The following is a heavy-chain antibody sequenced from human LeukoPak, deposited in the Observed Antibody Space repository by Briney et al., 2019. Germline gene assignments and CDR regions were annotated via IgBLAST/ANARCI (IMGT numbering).Heavy chain of an antibody. J-gene: IGHJ6*03. V-gene: IGHV4-59*01. CDR3: ARGGPPGYYYDYYMDV. CDR2: IYYSGST. Sequence: PSETLSLTCTVSGGSISSYYWSWIRQTPGKGLEWIGYIYYSGSTNFNPSLKSRVTISVDTSKNQFSLKMSSVTAADTAVYFCARGGPPGYYYDYYMDVWGKGTTATISS. CDR1: GGSISSYY.